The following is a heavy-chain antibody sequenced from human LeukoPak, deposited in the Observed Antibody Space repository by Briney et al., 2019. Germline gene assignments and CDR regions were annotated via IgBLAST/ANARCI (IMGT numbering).Heavy chain of an antibody. CDR2: INPGGGST. CDR3: AREGPLGYAEVSFDY. CDR1: GYTFTSYY. D-gene: IGHD2-2*01. J-gene: IGHJ4*02. V-gene: IGHV1-46*01. Sequence: GASVKVSCKASGYTFTSYYMHWVRQAPGQGLEWMGIINPGGGSTSYAQKFQGRVTMTRDTSTSTVYMELSSLRSEDTAVYYCAREGPLGYAEVSFDYWGQGTLVTVSS.